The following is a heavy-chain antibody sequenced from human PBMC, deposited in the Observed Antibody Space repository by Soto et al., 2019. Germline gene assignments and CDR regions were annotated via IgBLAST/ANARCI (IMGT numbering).Heavy chain of an antibody. CDR3: ARDPGRYYYMDV. CDR1: GGSISSGGYY. CDR2: IYYSGST. Sequence: QVQLQESGPGLVKPSQTLSLTCTVSGGSISSGGYYWSWIRQHPGKGLEWIGYIYYSGSTYYNPSLKSRVTISVDTSKNQFSLKLSSVTAADPAVYHCARDPGRYYYMDVWGKGTTVTVSS. J-gene: IGHJ6*03. V-gene: IGHV4-31*03.